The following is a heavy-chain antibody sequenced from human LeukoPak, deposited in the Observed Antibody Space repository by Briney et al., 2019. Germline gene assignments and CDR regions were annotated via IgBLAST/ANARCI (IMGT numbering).Heavy chain of an antibody. CDR1: GFTFSSYW. V-gene: IGHV3-7*01. J-gene: IGHJ4*02. D-gene: IGHD1-14*01. CDR3: TRDRSRAEDD. Sequence: GGSLRLSCAASGFTFSSYWMSWVRQAPGKGLEWVANIKQDGSEKYYVDSVKGRFTISRDNANNLLYLQMNSLRGEDTAVYYCTRDRSRAEDDWGQGTLVTVSS. CDR2: IKQDGSEK.